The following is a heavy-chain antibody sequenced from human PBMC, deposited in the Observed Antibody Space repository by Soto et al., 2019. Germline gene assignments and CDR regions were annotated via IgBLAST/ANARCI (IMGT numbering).Heavy chain of an antibody. Sequence: QVQLVESGGGLVKPGGSLRLSCAASGFTFSDYYMSWIRQAPGKGLEWVSYISSSSSYTNYADSVKGRFTISRDNANNSLYLQLNSLRAEDTAVYYCARDHPRYSGYEYVDYWGQGTLVTVSS. CDR2: ISSSSSYT. V-gene: IGHV3-11*05. CDR1: GFTFSDYY. J-gene: IGHJ4*02. D-gene: IGHD5-12*01. CDR3: ARDHPRYSGYEYVDY.